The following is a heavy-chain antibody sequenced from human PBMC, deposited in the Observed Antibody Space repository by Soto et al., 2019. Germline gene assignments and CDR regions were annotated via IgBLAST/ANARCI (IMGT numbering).Heavy chain of an antibody. Sequence: ASVKVSCKASGYTFTSYDINWVRQATGQGLEWMGWMNPNSGNTGYAQKFQGRVTMTRNTSISTAYMELSSLRSEDTAVYYCARPGRGYSYGYNPFDSWGQGTMVTVSS. CDR2: MNPNSGNT. J-gene: IGHJ3*02. D-gene: IGHD5-18*01. CDR1: GYTFTSYD. V-gene: IGHV1-8*01. CDR3: ARPGRGYSYGYNPFDS.